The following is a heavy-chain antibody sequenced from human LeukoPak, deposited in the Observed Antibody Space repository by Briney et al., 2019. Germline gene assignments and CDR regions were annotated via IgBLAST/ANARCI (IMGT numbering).Heavy chain of an antibody. CDR2: INTDTGNP. J-gene: IGHJ4*02. D-gene: IGHD2-15*01. CDR1: GYTFTTYG. CDR3: ARAGRGYCSDSNCSIEQ. Sequence: ASVKVSCNASGYTFTTYGMNWVRQVPGQGLEWMGWINTDTGNPTYAQGVTGRFVFFLDTSVSTAYLQIRSLQNEDIAVYYCARAGRGYCSDSNCSIEQWGQGTLVTVSS. V-gene: IGHV7-4-1*02.